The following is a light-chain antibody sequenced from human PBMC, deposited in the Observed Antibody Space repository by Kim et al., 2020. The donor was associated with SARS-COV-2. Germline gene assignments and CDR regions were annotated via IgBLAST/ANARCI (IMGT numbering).Light chain of an antibody. Sequence: VAPGKTARITWGGDNIGLKSVHWYQQKPGQAPLLVIYYDSDRPSGIPERFSGSNSGNTATLTISRVEVGDEGDYYCQVWDGISEFVFGTGTKVTVL. CDR1: NIGLKS. CDR3: QVWDGISEFV. J-gene: IGLJ1*01. CDR2: YDS. V-gene: IGLV3-21*04.